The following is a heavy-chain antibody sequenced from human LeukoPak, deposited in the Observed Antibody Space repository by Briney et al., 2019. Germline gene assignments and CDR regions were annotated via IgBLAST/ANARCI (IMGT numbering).Heavy chain of an antibody. Sequence: PGGSLRLSCAASGFTFSSYWMSWVRLAPGKGLEWVANIKQDGSAKFYVESVKGRFTISRDNAKQSLYLQMNSLRAEDTAVYYCARDGDFWSAQGAFDIWGQGTMVTVSS. J-gene: IGHJ3*02. V-gene: IGHV3-7*01. CDR1: GFTFSSYW. CDR2: IKQDGSAK. CDR3: ARDGDFWSAQGAFDI. D-gene: IGHD3-3*01.